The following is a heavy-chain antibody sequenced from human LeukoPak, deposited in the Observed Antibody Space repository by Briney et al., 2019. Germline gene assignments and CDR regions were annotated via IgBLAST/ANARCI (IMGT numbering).Heavy chain of an antibody. Sequence: GGSLRPSCAASGFTFSSYAMSWVRQAPGKGLEWVSAISGSGGSTYYADSVKGRFTISRDNSKNTLYLQMNSLRAEDTAVYYCAKAVGATLKALFDYWGQGTLVTVSS. CDR3: AKAVGATLKALFDY. CDR2: ISGSGGST. J-gene: IGHJ4*02. CDR1: GFTFSSYA. V-gene: IGHV3-23*01. D-gene: IGHD1-26*01.